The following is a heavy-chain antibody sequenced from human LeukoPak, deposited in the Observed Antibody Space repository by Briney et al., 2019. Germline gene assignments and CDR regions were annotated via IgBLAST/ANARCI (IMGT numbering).Heavy chain of an antibody. CDR1: GFTLSSYW. CDR2: IKQDGGEK. V-gene: IGHV3-7*03. CDR3: ARRTGHSYFDY. D-gene: IGHD1-14*01. Sequence: GSLRLSCAASGFTLSSYWMSWVRQAPGKGLEWVANIKQDGGEKYYLESVRGRFTISRDNAKNSLYLQMSSLRAEDTAVYYCARRTGHSYFDYWGQGALVTVSS. J-gene: IGHJ4*02.